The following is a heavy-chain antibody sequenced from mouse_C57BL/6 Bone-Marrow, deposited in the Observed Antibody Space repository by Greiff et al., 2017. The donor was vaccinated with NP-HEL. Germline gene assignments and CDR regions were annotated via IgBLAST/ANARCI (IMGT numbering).Heavy chain of an antibody. J-gene: IGHJ4*01. CDR3: ANDGYFYAMDY. CDR1: GYTFTDYY. CDR2: INPNNGGT. V-gene: IGHV1-26*01. Sequence: EVQLQQSGPELVKPGASVKISCKASGYTFTDYYMNWVKQSHGKSLEWIGDINPNNGGTSYNQKFKGKATLTVDKSSSTAYMELRSLTSEDSAVYYCANDGYFYAMDYWGQGTSVTVSS. D-gene: IGHD2-3*01.